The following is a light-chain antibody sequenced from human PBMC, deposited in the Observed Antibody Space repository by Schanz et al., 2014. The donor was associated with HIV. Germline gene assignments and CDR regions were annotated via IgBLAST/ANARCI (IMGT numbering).Light chain of an antibody. J-gene: IGKJ2*01. CDR3: LHYNDFAST. CDR1: QSISDS. Sequence: DIQMTQSPSILYASVGDRITITCRASQSISDSLAWYQQKPGKAPNLLISEASILESGVPSRFSGSGSGTEFTLTISSLQPDDFATYFCLHYNDFASTFGQGTKLEIK. CDR2: EAS. V-gene: IGKV1-5*03.